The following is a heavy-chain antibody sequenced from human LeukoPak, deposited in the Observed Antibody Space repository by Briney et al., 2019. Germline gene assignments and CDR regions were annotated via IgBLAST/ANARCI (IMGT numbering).Heavy chain of an antibody. Sequence: GGSLRLSCAASGSTFSSYAMSWVRQAPGKGLEWVSAISGSGGSTYYADFVKGRFTISRDNSKNTLYLQMNSLRAEDTAVYYCALPPGDYGGGVDYWGQGSLVTVSS. CDR1: GSTFSSYA. CDR2: ISGSGGST. D-gene: IGHD4-23*01. J-gene: IGHJ4*02. V-gene: IGHV3-23*01. CDR3: ALPPGDYGGGVDY.